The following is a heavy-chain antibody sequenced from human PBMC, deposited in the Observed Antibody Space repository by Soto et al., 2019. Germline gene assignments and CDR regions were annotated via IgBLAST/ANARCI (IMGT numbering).Heavy chain of an antibody. CDR2: IIPIFGTA. J-gene: IGHJ6*02. CDR3: ARAKLVYYDSSGYYHYYGMDV. D-gene: IGHD3-22*01. V-gene: IGHV1-69*13. Sequence: SVKVSCKASGGTFSSYAISWVRQAPGQGLEWMGGIIPIFGTANYAQKFQGRVTITADESTSTAYMELSGLRSEDTAVYYCARAKLVYYDSSGYYHYYGMDVWGQGTTVTVSS. CDR1: GGTFSSYA.